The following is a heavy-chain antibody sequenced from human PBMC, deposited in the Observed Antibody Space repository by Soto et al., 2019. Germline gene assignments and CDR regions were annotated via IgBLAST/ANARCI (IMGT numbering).Heavy chain of an antibody. CDR1: GFTFSRFA. CDR3: AKDGPRRDGYNFPYYFDY. Sequence: GGSLRLSCAVSGFTFSRFAMSWVRQAPGKGLEWVSGISGSGGSTYYADSVKGRFTISRDNSKNTLYLQMNSLRAEDTAVYYCAKDGPRRDGYNFPYYFDYWGQGTLVTVSS. V-gene: IGHV3-23*01. D-gene: IGHD5-12*01. CDR2: ISGSGGST. J-gene: IGHJ4*02.